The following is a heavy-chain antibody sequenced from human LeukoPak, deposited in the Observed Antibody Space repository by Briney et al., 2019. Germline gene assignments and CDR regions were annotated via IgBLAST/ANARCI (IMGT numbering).Heavy chain of an antibody. V-gene: IGHV4-31*02. J-gene: IGHJ4*02. CDR3: ARSHNYYDSSGYWIDY. CDR2: IYYSGST. Sequence: NWVRQAPGKGLEWIGYIYYSGSTYYNPSLKSRVTISVDTSKNQFSLKLSSVTAADTAVYYCARSHNYYDSSGYWIDYWGQGTLVTVSS. D-gene: IGHD3-22*01.